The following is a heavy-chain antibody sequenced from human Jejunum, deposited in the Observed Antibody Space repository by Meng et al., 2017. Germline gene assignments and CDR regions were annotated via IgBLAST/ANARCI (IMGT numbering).Heavy chain of an antibody. CDR2: IHHTGSP. D-gene: IGHD2-2*03. CDR3: ARMDSAFHYFDY. CDR1: GGSINSDGYT. J-gene: IGHJ4*02. V-gene: IGHV4-30-2*01. Sequence: QLQLQQSGSGMVKPSQTLSLTCAVSGGSINSDGYTWSWIRQPPGKGLEWIGYIHHTGSPYYNPSLKSRLTISVDRSENQFSLKLSSVTAADTAVYYCARMDSAFHYFDYWGQGTLVTVSS.